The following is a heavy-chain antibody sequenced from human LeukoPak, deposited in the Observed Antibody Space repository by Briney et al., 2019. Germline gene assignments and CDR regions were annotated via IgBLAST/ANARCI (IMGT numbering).Heavy chain of an antibody. CDR1: GGTFSSYA. Sequence: ASVKVSCKASGGTFSSYAISWVRQAPGQGLEWMGRINPNSGGTNYAQKFQGRVTMTRDTSISTAYMELSRLRSDDTAVYYCARVRSSGWLPDYWGQGTLVTVSS. CDR2: INPNSGGT. J-gene: IGHJ4*02. D-gene: IGHD6-19*01. V-gene: IGHV1-2*06. CDR3: ARVRSSGWLPDY.